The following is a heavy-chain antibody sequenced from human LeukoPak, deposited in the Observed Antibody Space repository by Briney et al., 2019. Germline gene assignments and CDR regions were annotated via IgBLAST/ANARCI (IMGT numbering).Heavy chain of an antibody. Sequence: SETLSLTCAVYGGSFSGYYWSWIRQPPGKGLEWIGYIYYSGNTNYNPSLKSRVTISIDTSKNQFSLKLSSVTAADTAVYYCAGYCSSTSCYRGTFDYWGQGTLVTVSS. CDR3: AGYCSSTSCYRGTFDY. D-gene: IGHD2-2*02. V-gene: IGHV4-59*01. CDR1: GGSFSGYY. CDR2: IYYSGNT. J-gene: IGHJ4*02.